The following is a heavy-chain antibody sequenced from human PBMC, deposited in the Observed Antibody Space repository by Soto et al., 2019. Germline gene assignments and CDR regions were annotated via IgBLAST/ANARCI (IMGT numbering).Heavy chain of an antibody. D-gene: IGHD6-13*01. CDR3: AKVRGIAGLDY. CDR1: GFTFFSHA. Sequence: QVQLVESGGGVVQPGRSLRLSCAASGFTFFSHAMHWVRQAPGKGLEWVTLISYDGYNKYYADSVKGRFTISRDNSKNTLYLQMNSLRAEDTAVYYCAKVRGIAGLDYWGRGTLVTVSS. CDR2: ISYDGYNK. V-gene: IGHV3-30*18. J-gene: IGHJ4*02.